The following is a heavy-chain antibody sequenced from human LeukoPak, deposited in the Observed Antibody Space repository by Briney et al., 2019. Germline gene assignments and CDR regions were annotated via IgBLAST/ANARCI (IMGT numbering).Heavy chain of an antibody. CDR3: ARDLICSGGSCYSY. J-gene: IGHJ4*02. Sequence: GGSLRLSCAASGVTLSSYAMSWVRQAPGKGLEWVSVIYSGSSTYYADSVKGRFTISRDNSKNTLYLQMNSLRAEDTAVYYCARDLICSGGSCYSYWGQGTLVTVSS. CDR2: IYSGSST. V-gene: IGHV3-53*01. D-gene: IGHD2-15*01. CDR1: GVTLSSYA.